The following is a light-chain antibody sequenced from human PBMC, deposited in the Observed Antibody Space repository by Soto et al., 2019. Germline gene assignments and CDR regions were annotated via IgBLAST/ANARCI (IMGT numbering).Light chain of an antibody. CDR3: QQRSNWLT. Sequence: DTMLTQSPATVSLWPGERVTLSCRASQSITTYLAWYQQKSGQAPRLLIYDASNRATGIPARFSGSGSGTDFTLTISSLEPEDFAVYYCQQRSNWLTCGGGTKVDIK. CDR2: DAS. CDR1: QSITTY. J-gene: IGKJ4*01. V-gene: IGKV3-11*01.